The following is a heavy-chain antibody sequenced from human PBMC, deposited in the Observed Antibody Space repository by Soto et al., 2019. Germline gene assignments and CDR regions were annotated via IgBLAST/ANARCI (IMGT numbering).Heavy chain of an antibody. CDR2: IYHSGST. CDR3: ARGVSSGYYYSFDY. V-gene: IGHV4-30-2*01. D-gene: IGHD3-22*01. J-gene: IGHJ4*02. Sequence: SETLSLTCAVSGGSISSGGYSWSWIRQPPGKGLEWIGYIYHSGSTYYNPSLKSRVTISVDRSKNQFSLKLSSVTAADTAVYYCARGVSSGYYYSFDYWGQGTLVTVSS. CDR1: GGSISSGGYS.